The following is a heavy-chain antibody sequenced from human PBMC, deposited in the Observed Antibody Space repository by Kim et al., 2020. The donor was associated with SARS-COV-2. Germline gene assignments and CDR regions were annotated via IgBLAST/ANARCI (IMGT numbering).Heavy chain of an antibody. J-gene: IGHJ4*02. CDR2: GNNK. V-gene: IGHV3-30*01. D-gene: IGHD1-1*01. Sequence: GNNKYYADSVKGRFTISRDNSKNTLYLQMNSVRAEDTAVYYCAGELEPYYWGQGTLVTVSS. CDR3: AGELEPYY.